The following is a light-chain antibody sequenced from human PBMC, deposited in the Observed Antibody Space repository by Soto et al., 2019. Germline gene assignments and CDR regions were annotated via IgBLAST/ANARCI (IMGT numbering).Light chain of an antibody. Sequence: EIVMTQSPATPSVSPGERATLSFRASQSLSSDLAWYQQKVGQAPRLLIYGASTRATGIPAGFSGSGSGTEFTLTIKSLQSEDFAVYYCQQYNNWPMWTFGQGNKVDI. CDR1: QSLSSD. J-gene: IGKJ1*01. CDR3: QQYNNWPMWT. V-gene: IGKV3-15*01. CDR2: GAS.